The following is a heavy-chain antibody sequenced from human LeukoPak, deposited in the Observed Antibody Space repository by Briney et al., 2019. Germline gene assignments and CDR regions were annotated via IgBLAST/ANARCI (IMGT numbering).Heavy chain of an antibody. CDR1: GGSISSSSYY. D-gene: IGHD2-2*01. V-gene: IGHV4-39*07. CDR3: ARLRVVPAAMRSKGFDP. J-gene: IGHJ5*02. CDR2: INHSGST. Sequence: SETLSLTCTVSGGSISSSSYYWGWIRQPPGKGLEWIGEINHSGSTNYNPSLKSRVTISVDTSKNQFSLKLSSVTAADTAVYYCARLRVVPAAMRSKGFDPWGQGTLVTVSS.